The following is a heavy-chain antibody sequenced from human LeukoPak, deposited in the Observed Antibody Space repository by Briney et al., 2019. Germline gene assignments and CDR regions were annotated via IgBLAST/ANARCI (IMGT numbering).Heavy chain of an antibody. CDR2: IIPIFGTA. J-gene: IGHJ4*02. CDR3: ARPKLGYCSGGSCYGFDY. Sequence: SSVKVSCKASGCTFSSCAISWVRQAPGQGLEWMGGIIPIFGTANYAEKFQGRVTITADESTSTAYMELSSLRSEDTAVYYCARPKLGYCSGGSCYGFDYWGQGTLVTVSS. CDR1: GCTFSSCA. D-gene: IGHD2-15*01. V-gene: IGHV1-69*13.